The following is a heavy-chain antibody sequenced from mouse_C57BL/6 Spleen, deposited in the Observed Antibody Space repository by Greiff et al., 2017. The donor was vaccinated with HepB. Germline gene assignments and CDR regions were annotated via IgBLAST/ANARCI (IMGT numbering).Heavy chain of an antibody. Sequence: EVQLQQSGPELVKPGASVKISCKASGYTFTDYYMNWVKQSHGKSLEWIGDINPNNGGTSYNQKFKGKATLTVDKSSSTAYMELRSLTSEDSAVYYCASYGSFYAMDYWGQGTSVTVSS. CDR2: INPNNGGT. J-gene: IGHJ4*01. CDR1: GYTFTDYY. CDR3: ASYGSFYAMDY. V-gene: IGHV1-26*01. D-gene: IGHD1-1*01.